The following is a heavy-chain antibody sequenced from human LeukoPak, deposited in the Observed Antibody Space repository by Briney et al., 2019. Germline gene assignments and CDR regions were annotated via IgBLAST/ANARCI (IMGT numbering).Heavy chain of an antibody. CDR1: GGSISSGGYY. CDR3: ARGLQEWLTYTGAFDI. J-gene: IGHJ3*02. CDR2: INHSGST. V-gene: IGHV4-30-2*01. D-gene: IGHD3-3*01. Sequence: PSQTLSLTCTVSGGSISSGGYYWSWIRQPPGKGLEWIGEINHSGSTNYNPSLKSRVTISVDTSKNQFSLKLSSVTAADTAVYYCARGLQEWLTYTGAFDIWGQGTMVTVSS.